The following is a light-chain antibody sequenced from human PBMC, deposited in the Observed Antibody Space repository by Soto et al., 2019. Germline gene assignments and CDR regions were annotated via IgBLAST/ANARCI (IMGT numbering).Light chain of an antibody. Sequence: EIVLTQSPATLSLSAGERVTLSCRASPSVSSYLAWYQQKPGQAPRLLLCDAYNIATGIPARFSGSGSGTDFTLTISSLEPEDFAVYYCQQRGNWPLTFGGGNKVEIK. CDR2: DAY. V-gene: IGKV3-11*01. J-gene: IGKJ4*01. CDR3: QQRGNWPLT. CDR1: PSVSSY.